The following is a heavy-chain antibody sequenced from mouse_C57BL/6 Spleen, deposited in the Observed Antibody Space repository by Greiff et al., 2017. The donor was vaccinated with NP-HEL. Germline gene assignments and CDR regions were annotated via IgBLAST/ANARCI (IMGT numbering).Heavy chain of an antibody. Sequence: EVQRVESGGGLVKPGGSLKLSCAASGFTFSSYAMSWVRQTPEKRLAWVATISDGGSYTYYPDNVKGRFTFSRDNAKNNLYLQMSHLKSEDTAMYYCARDRGTTVVALDYWGQGTTLTVSS. J-gene: IGHJ2*01. CDR3: ARDRGTTVVALDY. CDR2: ISDGGSYT. CDR1: GFTFSSYA. D-gene: IGHD1-1*01. V-gene: IGHV5-4*01.